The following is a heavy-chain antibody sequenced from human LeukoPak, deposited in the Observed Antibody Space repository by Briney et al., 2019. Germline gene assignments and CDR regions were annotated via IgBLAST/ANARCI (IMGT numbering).Heavy chain of an antibody. V-gene: IGHV3-23*01. CDR2: ISYSGGST. Sequence: GGSLRLSCAASGFTFSSHAMSWVRQAPGKGLEWVSGISYSGGSTYYADSVKGRFTISRDNSKNTLYLQMNSLRAEDTAVYYCAKVETGRGYSYGSPYYYYGMDVWGQGTTVTVSS. D-gene: IGHD5-18*01. CDR3: AKVETGRGYSYGSPYYYYGMDV. CDR1: GFTFSSHA. J-gene: IGHJ6*02.